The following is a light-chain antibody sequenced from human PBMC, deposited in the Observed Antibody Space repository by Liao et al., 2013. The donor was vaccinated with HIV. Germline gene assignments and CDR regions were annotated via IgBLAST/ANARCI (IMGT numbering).Light chain of an antibody. CDR2: QDN. CDR3: QAWDSTTVV. Sequence: SYELTQPPSVSVSPGQTATITCYGVYLEDKHVCWYQQRPGQSPVLLICQDNKRPSGIPERFSGSNSGNTATLTISGTQAMDEAVYYCQAWDSTTVVFGGGTKLTVL. CDR1: YLEDKH. J-gene: IGLJ3*02. V-gene: IGLV3-1*01.